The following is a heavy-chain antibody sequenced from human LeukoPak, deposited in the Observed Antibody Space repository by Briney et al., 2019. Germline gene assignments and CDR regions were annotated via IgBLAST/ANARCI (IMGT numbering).Heavy chain of an antibody. D-gene: IGHD6-19*01. CDR1: EFTFSSHA. V-gene: IGHV3-23*01. J-gene: IGHJ4*02. Sequence: PGGSLRLSCVASEFTFSSHAMNWLRQAPGKGLEWVSSISGGGESTYYADSVKGRFTVSRDNSKNTLYLQINSLRGEDTAVYYCAKGKYSSGGVPDYWGQGTLVTVSS. CDR2: ISGGGEST. CDR3: AKGKYSSGGVPDY.